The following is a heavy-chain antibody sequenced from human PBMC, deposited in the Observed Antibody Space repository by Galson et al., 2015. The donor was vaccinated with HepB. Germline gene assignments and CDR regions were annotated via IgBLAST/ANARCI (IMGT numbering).Heavy chain of an antibody. CDR3: ARDQCSGGSCYYGGGGWFDS. CDR1: GYTFTSYA. V-gene: IGHV7-4-1*02. CDR2: INTNTGNP. Sequence: SVKVSCKASGYTFTSYAMNWVRQAPGQGLEWMGWINTNTGNPTYAQGFTGRFVFSLDTSVSTAYLQISSLKAEDTAVYYCARDQCSGGSCYYGGGGWFDSWGQGTLVTVSS. J-gene: IGHJ5*01. D-gene: IGHD2-15*01.